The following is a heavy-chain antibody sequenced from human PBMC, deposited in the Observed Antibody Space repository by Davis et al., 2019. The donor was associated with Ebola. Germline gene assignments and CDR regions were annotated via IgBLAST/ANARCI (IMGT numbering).Heavy chain of an antibody. CDR2: ISAYNGNT. CDR1: GYTFTSYG. V-gene: IGHV1-18*01. D-gene: IGHD4-17*01. CDR3: ARAYHYGDYYDY. J-gene: IGHJ4*02. Sequence: ASVKVSCKASGYTFTSYGTGWVRQAPGQGLEWMGWISAYNGNTNYAQKLQGRVTMTTDTSTSTAYMELRSLRSDDTAVYYCARAYHYGDYYDYWGQGTLVTVSS.